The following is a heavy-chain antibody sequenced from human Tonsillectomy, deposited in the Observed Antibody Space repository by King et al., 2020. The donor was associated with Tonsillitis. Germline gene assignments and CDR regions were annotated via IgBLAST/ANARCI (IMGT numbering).Heavy chain of an antibody. CDR1: GYSISSGYY. CDR2: IYHSGST. D-gene: IGHD5-18*01. J-gene: IGHJ4*02. CDR3: ARERGGYSYVNY. V-gene: IGHV4-38-2*02. Sequence: VQLQESGPGLVKPSETLSLTCTVSGYSISSGYYWGWIRQPPGKGLEWIGSIYHSGSTYDNPSLKSRVTISVDTSKNQFSLMLRSVTAADTAVYYCARERGGYSYVNYWGQGTLVTVSS.